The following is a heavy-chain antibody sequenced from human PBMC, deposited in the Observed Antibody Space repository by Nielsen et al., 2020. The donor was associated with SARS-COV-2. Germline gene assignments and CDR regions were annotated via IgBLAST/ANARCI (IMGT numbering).Heavy chain of an antibody. CDR3: AKSQQQRRAFDI. D-gene: IGHD6-13*01. J-gene: IGHJ3*02. CDR1: VFTFSSYA. Sequence: ESLNISCAASVFTFSSYAMSWVRQAPGKGLEWVPAISGSGCSTYYAASVKGRFTISRDNSKNTLYLQMNSLRAEDTAVYYCAKSQQQRRAFDIWGQGTMVTVSS. CDR2: ISGSGCST. V-gene: IGHV3-23*01.